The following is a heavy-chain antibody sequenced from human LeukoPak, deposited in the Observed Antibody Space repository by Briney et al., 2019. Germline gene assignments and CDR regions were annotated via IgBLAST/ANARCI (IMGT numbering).Heavy chain of an antibody. J-gene: IGHJ5*02. CDR2: IYTSGST. CDR3: ARGRSTVTTVNWFDP. Sequence: SETLSLTCTVSGGSISSYYWSWIRQPAGKGLEWIGRIYTSGSTNYNPSLKSRVTMSVDTSENQFSLKLSSVTAADTAVYYCARGRSTVTTVNWFDPWGQGTLVTVSS. D-gene: IGHD4-17*01. V-gene: IGHV4-4*07. CDR1: GGSISSYY.